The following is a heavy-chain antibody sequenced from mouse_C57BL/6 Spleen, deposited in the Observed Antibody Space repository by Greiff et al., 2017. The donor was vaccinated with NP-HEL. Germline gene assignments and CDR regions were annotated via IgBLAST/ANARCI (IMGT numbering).Heavy chain of an antibody. Sequence: EVQLQESGPELVKPGASVKMSCKASGYTFTDYNMHWVKQSHGKSLEWIGYINPNNGGTSYNQKFKGKATLTVNKSSSTAYMELRSLTSEDSAVYYCARSKDYDWFAYWGQGTLVTVSA. CDR3: ARSKDYDWFAY. D-gene: IGHD2-4*01. CDR1: GYTFTDYN. CDR2: INPNNGGT. J-gene: IGHJ3*01. V-gene: IGHV1-22*01.